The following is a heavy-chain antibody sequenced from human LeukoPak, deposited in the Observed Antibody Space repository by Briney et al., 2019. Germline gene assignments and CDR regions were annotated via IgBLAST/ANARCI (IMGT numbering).Heavy chain of an antibody. J-gene: IGHJ5*02. CDR2: FDPEDGET. CDR3: ARAGAVVDNWFDP. D-gene: IGHD2-15*01. CDR1: GYTLTELS. V-gene: IGHV1-24*01. Sequence: ASVKVSCKVSGYTLTELSMLWVRQAPGKGLEWMGAFDPEDGETIYAQKFQGRVTMTEDTSTDTAYMELRSLRSDDTAVYYCARAGAVVDNWFDPWGQGTLVTVSS.